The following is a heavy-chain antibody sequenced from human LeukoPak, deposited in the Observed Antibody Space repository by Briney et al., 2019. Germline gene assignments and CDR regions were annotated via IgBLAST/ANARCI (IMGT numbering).Heavy chain of an antibody. CDR1: GYFISSGYH. V-gene: IGHV4-38-2*01. CDR2: IYHTGNT. Sequence: SETLSLTCAVSGYFISSGYHWGWIRQPPGKGLEWIGAIYHTGNTYYNPSLMSRVTMSVDTSKNQFSLRLSSVTAADTAVYYGVRLEGYYYYYMDVWGEGTTVTVSS. J-gene: IGHJ6*03. CDR3: VRLEGYYYYYMDV.